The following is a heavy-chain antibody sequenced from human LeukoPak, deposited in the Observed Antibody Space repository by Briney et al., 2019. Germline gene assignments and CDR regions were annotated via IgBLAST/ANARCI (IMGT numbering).Heavy chain of an antibody. CDR3: ARVPFRLEWLLLGY. D-gene: IGHD3-3*01. CDR2: INPNSGGT. J-gene: IGHJ4*01. Sequence: ASVKVSCKASGYTFTGYYMHWVRQAPGQGRAWMGWINPNSGGTNYAQKFQGRVTMTRDTSISTAYMELSRLRSYDKAVYNIARVPFRLEWLLLGYWRQGTMVTVSS. CDR1: GYTFTGYY. V-gene: IGHV1-2*02.